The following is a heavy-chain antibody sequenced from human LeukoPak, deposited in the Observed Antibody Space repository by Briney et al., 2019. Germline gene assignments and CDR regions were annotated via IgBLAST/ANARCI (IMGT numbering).Heavy chain of an antibody. CDR3: ARASRDYYYYYYMDV. V-gene: IGHV4-4*07. CDR2: FYTSGST. D-gene: IGHD6-6*01. CDR1: GGSISSYY. J-gene: IGHJ6*03. Sequence: SETLSLTCTVSGGSISSYYWSWIRQPAGKGLEWIGRFYTSGSTNYNPSLKSRVTISVDTSKNQFSLKLSSVTAADTAVYYCARASRDYYYYYYMDVWGKGTTVTVSS.